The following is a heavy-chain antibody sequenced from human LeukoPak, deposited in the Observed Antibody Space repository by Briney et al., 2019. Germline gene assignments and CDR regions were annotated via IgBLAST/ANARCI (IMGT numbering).Heavy chain of an antibody. V-gene: IGHV3-30*02. CDR3: AKAKTWELRCSDYFNY. D-gene: IGHD1-26*01. CDR2: IRSDGSNQ. CDR1: GFSFSNYG. Sequence: PGGSLRLSCATFGFSFSNYGIHWIRKAPGKGLEWVPFIRSDGSNQFYVDSVNGRFIISTDKSKNTLYLQMNSLRAEDTAVYYCAKAKTWELRCSDYFNYWGQGTLVTVSS. J-gene: IGHJ4*02.